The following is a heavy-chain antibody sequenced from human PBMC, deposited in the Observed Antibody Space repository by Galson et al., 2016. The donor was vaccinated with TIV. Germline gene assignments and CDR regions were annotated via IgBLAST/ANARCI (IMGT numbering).Heavy chain of an antibody. J-gene: IGHJ4*02. V-gene: IGHV4-4*07. Sequence: SETLSLTCTVSGGSLSSYYWSWIRQPAGKGLEWIGRIYSSGNTNYNPPLKSRVTMSVDTSKNQFSLTLTSVTAADTAVYYCARASSSPTRFDWGQGTLVTVSS. D-gene: IGHD6-13*01. CDR1: GGSLSSYY. CDR3: ARASSSPTRFD. CDR2: IYSSGNT.